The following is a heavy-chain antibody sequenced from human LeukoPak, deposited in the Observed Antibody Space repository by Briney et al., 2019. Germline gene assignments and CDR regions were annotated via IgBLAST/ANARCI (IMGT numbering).Heavy chain of an antibody. J-gene: IGHJ4*02. CDR3: ATGVTNYYDSSGYGYYFDY. Sequence: ASVKVSCKLSGYSLTKLSMHWVRQAPGKGLEWMGGFDPEDGETIYAQKFQGRVTMTEDTSTDTAYMELSSLRSEDTAVYYCATGVTNYYDSSGYGYYFDYWGQGTLVTVSS. CDR2: FDPEDGET. CDR1: GYSLTKLS. D-gene: IGHD3-22*01. V-gene: IGHV1-24*01.